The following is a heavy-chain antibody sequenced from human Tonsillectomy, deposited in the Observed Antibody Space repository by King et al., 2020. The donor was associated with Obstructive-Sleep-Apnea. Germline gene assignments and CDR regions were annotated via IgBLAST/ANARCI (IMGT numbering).Heavy chain of an antibody. J-gene: IGHJ5*02. CDR1: GYSISSGYY. CDR2: IYHSGTT. CDR3: ARDWGSGNNGDGWFDP. D-gene: IGHD3-10*01. V-gene: IGHV4-38-2*02. Sequence: QLQESGPGLVKPSETLSLTCTVSGYSISSGYYWGWIRQPPGKGLEWIGSIYHSGTTYYNPSPKSRVTISIDTSKNQFSLKLSSVTAADTAVYYFARDWGSGNNGDGWFDPWGQGTLVTVSS.